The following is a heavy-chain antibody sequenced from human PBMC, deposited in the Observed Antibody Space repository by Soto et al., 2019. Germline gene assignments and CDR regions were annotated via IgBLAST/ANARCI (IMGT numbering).Heavy chain of an antibody. CDR1: GFTFTNNT. J-gene: IGHJ4*02. Sequence: QVQLVESGGGVVQPGTSLRLSCVASGFTFTNNTMHWARQAPGKGLEWVGVISYDGRRKYYADAVRGRFTISRDNSKNTLYLQMSSLRVDDTAVYYCAKGDTPVATPDFGYWGQGTLVTVST. CDR3: AKGDTPVATPDFGY. D-gene: IGHD5-18*01. CDR2: ISYDGRRK. V-gene: IGHV3-30*04.